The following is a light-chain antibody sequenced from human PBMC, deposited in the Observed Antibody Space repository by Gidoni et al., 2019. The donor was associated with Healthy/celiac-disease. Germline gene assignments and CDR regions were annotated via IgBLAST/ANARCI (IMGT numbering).Light chain of an antibody. CDR2: SNK. J-gene: IGLJ2*01. CDR3: AAWDDSLSGVV. Sequence: QSVLTQPPSASGTPGPRVTISCSGRSSNIGSNYVYWYQQLPGTAPKRLIYSNKQRPSGVPDRFSGSKSGTSASLAISGLRSEDEADYYCAAWDDSLSGVVFGGGTKLTVL. V-gene: IGLV1-47*02. CDR1: SSNIGSNY.